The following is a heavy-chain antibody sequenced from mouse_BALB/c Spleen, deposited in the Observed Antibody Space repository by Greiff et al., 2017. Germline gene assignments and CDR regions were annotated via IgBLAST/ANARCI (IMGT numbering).Heavy chain of an antibody. CDR1: GFTFSSFG. Sequence: EGKVVESGGGLVQPGGSRKLSCAASGFTFSSFGMHWVRQAPEKGLEWVAYISSGSSTIYYADTVKGRFTISRDNPKNTLFLQMTSLRSEDTAMYYCARSHYGSSFYYYAMDYWGQGTSVTVSS. CDR3: ARSHYGSSFYYYAMDY. CDR2: ISSGSSTI. D-gene: IGHD1-1*01. J-gene: IGHJ4*01. V-gene: IGHV5-17*02.